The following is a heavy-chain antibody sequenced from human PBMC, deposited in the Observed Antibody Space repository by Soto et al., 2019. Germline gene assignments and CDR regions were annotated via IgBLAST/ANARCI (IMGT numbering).Heavy chain of an antibody. CDR3: ARDGGTTFDY. D-gene: IGHD4-4*01. CDR1: GVTFSGYT. CDR2: ISSSSTKI. J-gene: IGHJ4*02. V-gene: IGHV3-21*01. Sequence: GGSLRLCCAASGVTFSGYTMNWVRQAPGKGLEWVSSISSSSTKIYYVDSVKGRFTISRDNAKNSLYLQMSSLGVEDTAVYYCARDGGTTFDYWGQGTLVTVSS.